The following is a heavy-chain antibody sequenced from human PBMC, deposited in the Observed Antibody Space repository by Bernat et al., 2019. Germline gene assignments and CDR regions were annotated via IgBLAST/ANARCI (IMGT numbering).Heavy chain of an antibody. CDR3: ARLAAAGTKIDD. Sequence: QVQLQQWGAGLLKPSETLSLTCAVYGGSFSGYYWSWICQPPGKGLEWIGEINHSGSTNYNPSLKSRVTVSVDTSKNQCSLKLGSVTAADTAVYYWARLAAAGTKIDDWGQGTLVTVSS. V-gene: IGHV4-34*01. CDR1: GGSFSGYY. CDR2: INHSGST. J-gene: IGHJ4*02. D-gene: IGHD6-13*01.